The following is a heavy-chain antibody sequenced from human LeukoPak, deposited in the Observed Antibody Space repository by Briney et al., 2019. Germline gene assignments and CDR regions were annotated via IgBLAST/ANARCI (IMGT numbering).Heavy chain of an antibody. J-gene: IGHJ4*02. V-gene: IGHV3-23*01. CDR2: ISGSGGST. CDR1: GFTFSSYA. D-gene: IGHD6-19*01. Sequence: EGSLRLSCAASGFTFSSYAMSWVRQAPGKGLEWVSAISGSGGSTYYADSVKGRFTISRDNSKNTLYLQMNSLRAEDTAVYYCAKDPNSSGWNYYFDYWGQGTLVTVSS. CDR3: AKDPNSSGWNYYFDY.